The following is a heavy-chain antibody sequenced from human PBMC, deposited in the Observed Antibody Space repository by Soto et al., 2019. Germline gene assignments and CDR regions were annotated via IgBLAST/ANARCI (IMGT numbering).Heavy chain of an antibody. D-gene: IGHD2-15*01. V-gene: IGHV4-31*03. J-gene: IGHJ4*02. CDR3: ARAGYCSGGGCYSRLDY. CDR1: GGSISSGDYY. CDR2: IYYSGST. Sequence: SETLSLTCIVSGGSISSGDYYWSWIRQHPGKGLEWIGYIYYSGSTYYNPSLKSRVTISVDTSKNQFSLKLSSVTAADTAVYYCARAGYCSGGGCYSRLDYWGRGTLVTVSS.